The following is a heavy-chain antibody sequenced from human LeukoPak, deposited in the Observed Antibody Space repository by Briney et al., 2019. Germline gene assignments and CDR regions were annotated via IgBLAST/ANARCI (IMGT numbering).Heavy chain of an antibody. CDR3: ARDPAGNFGGAAYYFDS. J-gene: IGHJ4*02. D-gene: IGHD4-23*01. CDR2: INHSGST. CDR1: GGSFSGYY. Sequence: SETLSLTCAVYGGSFSGYYWSWIRQPPGKGLEWIGEINHSGSTNYNPSLKSRVTISVDTSKNQFSLKLSSVTAADTAVYYCARDPAGNFGGAAYYFDSWGPGTLVTVSA. V-gene: IGHV4-34*01.